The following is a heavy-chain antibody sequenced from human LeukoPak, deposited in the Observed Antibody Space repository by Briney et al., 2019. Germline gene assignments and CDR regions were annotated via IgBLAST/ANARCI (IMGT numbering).Heavy chain of an antibody. CDR2: IIPIFGTA. CDR3: AGVVSGSGSWITPNWFDP. J-gene: IGHJ5*02. Sequence: GSSVKVSCKASGGTFSSYAIGWVRQAPGQGLEWMGGIIPIFGTANYAQKFQGRVTITTDESTSTAFMELSSLRSEDTAVYYCAGVVSGSGSWITPNWFDPWGQGTLVTVSS. V-gene: IGHV1-69*05. D-gene: IGHD3-10*01. CDR1: GGTFSSYA.